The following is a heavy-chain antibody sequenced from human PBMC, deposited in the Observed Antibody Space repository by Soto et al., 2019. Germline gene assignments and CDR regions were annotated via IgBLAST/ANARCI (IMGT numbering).Heavy chain of an antibody. V-gene: IGHV4-39*01. D-gene: IGHD2-15*01. CDR3: ARLPYCAGGSCYSVPYYFDS. CDR2: IYYSGST. CDR1: GGSISSSSYY. Sequence: SETLSLTCSVSGGSISSSSYYWGWIRQPPGKGLEWIGSIYYSGSTYYNPSLKGRVTISIDTSKNQFSLKLSSVTAADTTVYYCARLPYCAGGSCYSVPYYFDSWGQGTLVTVSS. J-gene: IGHJ4*02.